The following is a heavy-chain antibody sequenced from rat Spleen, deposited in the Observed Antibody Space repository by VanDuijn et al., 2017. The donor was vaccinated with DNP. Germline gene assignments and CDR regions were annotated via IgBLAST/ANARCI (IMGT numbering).Heavy chain of an antibody. V-gene: IGHV1-43*01. J-gene: IGHJ3*01. CDR2: IYTGSGGT. Sequence: QVQLQQSGAELAKPGSSVRLSCKASGYTFTSYYIGWIKQTTGQGLEYIGYIYTGSGGTNYNEKFKGKATLTVDKSSSTAFMQLSSLTPDDSAVYYCASSWVGVRGIWFAFWGQGTLVTVSS. CDR1: GYTFTSYY. D-gene: IGHD4-3*01. CDR3: ASSWVGVRGIWFAF.